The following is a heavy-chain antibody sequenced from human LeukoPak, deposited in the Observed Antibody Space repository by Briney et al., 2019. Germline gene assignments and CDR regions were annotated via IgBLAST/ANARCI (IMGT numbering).Heavy chain of an antibody. CDR3: ARARAAGSWYYFDS. J-gene: IGHJ4*02. CDR2: VFPSGGT. D-gene: IGHD6-13*01. CDR1: GGSINSYY. Sequence: SETLSLTCTVSGGSINSYYWSWIRQPAGKGLEWIGRVFPSGGTNYNPSLKSRVTMSISPSKAQFSLQLTSVTAADTAVYYCARARAAGSWYYFDSWGQGVLVTVSS. V-gene: IGHV4-4*07.